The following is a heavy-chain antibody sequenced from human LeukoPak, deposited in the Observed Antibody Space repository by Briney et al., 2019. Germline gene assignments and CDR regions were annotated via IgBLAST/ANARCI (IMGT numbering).Heavy chain of an antibody. CDR1: GFTFSSYA. CDR2: ISYDGSNK. Sequence: GGSLRLSCAASGFTFSSYAMHWVRQAPGKGLEWVAVISYDGSNKYYADSVKGRFTISRDNSKNTLYLQMNSLRAEDTAVYYCAKLWGYYYDSSGYPHGEPLFDYWGQGTLVTVSS. V-gene: IGHV3-30-3*02. CDR3: AKLWGYYYDSSGYPHGEPLFDY. J-gene: IGHJ4*02. D-gene: IGHD3-22*01.